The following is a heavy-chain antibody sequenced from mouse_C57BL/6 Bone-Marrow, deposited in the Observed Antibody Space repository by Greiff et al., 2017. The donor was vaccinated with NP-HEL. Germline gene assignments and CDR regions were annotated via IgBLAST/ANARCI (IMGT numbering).Heavy chain of an antibody. J-gene: IGHJ2*01. CDR2: IDPANGNT. V-gene: IGHV14-3*01. CDR1: GFNIKNTY. CDR3: ARCYGSSYEGYFDY. Sequence: VQLKESVAELVRPGASVKLSCTASGFNIKNTYMHWVKQRPEQGLEWIGRIDPANGNTKYVPKFQGKATITADTSSNTAYLQLSSLTSEDTAIYYCARCYGSSYEGYFDYWGQGTTLTVSS. D-gene: IGHD1-1*01.